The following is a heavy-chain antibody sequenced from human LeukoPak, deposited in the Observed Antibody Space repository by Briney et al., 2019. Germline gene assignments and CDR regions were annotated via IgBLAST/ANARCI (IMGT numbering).Heavy chain of an antibody. V-gene: IGHV3-30*02. J-gene: IGHJ4*02. D-gene: IGHD3-10*01. Sequence: PGGSLRLSCAASGFTSSSYGMHWVRQAPGKGLEWVAFIRYDGSNKYYADSVKGRFTISRDNSKNTLYLQMNSLRAEDTAVYYCAHQYGSGSYYYYWGQGTLVTVSS. CDR1: GFTSSSYG. CDR2: IRYDGSNK. CDR3: AHQYGSGSYYYY.